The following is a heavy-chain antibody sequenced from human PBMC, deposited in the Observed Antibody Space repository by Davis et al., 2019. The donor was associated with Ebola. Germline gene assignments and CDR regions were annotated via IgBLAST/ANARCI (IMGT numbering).Heavy chain of an antibody. CDR3: ARDYAILGAMAQYFDY. Sequence: GESLKISCAASGFTFSSYAMHWVRQAPGKGLEWVAVISYDGSNKYYADSVKGRLTISRDNSKNTLYLQMNSLRAEDTAVYYCARDYAILGAMAQYFDYWGQGTLVTVSS. J-gene: IGHJ4*02. V-gene: IGHV3-30-3*01. CDR1: GFTFSSYA. D-gene: IGHD5-18*01. CDR2: ISYDGSNK.